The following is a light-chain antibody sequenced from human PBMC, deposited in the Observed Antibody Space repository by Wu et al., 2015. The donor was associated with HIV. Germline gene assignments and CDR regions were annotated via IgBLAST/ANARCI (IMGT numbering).Light chain of an antibody. V-gene: IGKV3D-20*02. J-gene: IGKJ5*01. CDR3: QQYNDWLPIT. Sequence: EIVLTQSPGTLSLSPGERATLSCRASQTVNSNSLAWYQQRPGQAPRLLIYDTSSRAAGIPDRFSGSGSGTDFILTISRLEPEDFAVYYCQQYNDWLPITFGQGTRVEIK. CDR1: QTVNSNS. CDR2: DTS.